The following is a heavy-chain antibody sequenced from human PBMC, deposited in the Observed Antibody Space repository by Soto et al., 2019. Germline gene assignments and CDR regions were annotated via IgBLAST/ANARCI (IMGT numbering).Heavy chain of an antibody. V-gene: IGHV4-39*01. J-gene: IGHJ5*02. Sequence: PSETLSLTCTVSGGSFSSSTYYWGWIRQPPGKGLEWIGSMYSGGNTYYNPSLKSRVTVSVDTSKNHFSLKLTSVTAADTAMYYCARQPYDSTGYYYGALGQGNLVTVS. D-gene: IGHD3-22*01. CDR2: MYSGGNT. CDR1: GGSFSSSTYY. CDR3: ARQPYDSTGYYYGA.